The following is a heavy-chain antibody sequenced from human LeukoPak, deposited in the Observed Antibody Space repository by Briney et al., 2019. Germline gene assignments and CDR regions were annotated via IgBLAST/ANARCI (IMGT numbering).Heavy chain of an antibody. CDR1: GGSISSGDYY. CDR2: IYYSGST. J-gene: IGHJ4*01. Sequence: SQTLSLTCTVSGGSISSGDYYWSWIRQPPGKGLEWIGYIYYSGSTYYNPSLKSRVTISVDTSKNQFSLKLSSVTAADTAVYYCARVYYYDNSGYGKDYFDYWGQEPWSPSPQ. V-gene: IGHV4-30-4*01. CDR3: ARVYYYDNSGYGKDYFDY. D-gene: IGHD3-22*01.